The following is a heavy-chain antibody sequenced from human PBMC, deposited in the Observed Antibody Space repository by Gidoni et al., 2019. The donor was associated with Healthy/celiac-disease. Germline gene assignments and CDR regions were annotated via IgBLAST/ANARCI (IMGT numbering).Heavy chain of an antibody. CDR1: GYAFTGYY. J-gene: IGHJ5*02. D-gene: IGHD2-21*02. Sequence: QVQLVQSGAEVKKPGASVKVSCKASGYAFTGYYMHWVRQAPGQGLEWMVWINPNSGGTNYAQKFQGRVTMTRDTSISTAYMELSRLRSDDTAVYYCARDCGGDCYNWFDPWGQGTLVTVSS. CDR3: ARDCGGDCYNWFDP. V-gene: IGHV1-2*02. CDR2: INPNSGGT.